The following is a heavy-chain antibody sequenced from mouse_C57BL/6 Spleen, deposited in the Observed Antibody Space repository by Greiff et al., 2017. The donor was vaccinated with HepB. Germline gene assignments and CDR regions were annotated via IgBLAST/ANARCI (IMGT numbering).Heavy chain of an antibody. V-gene: IGHV5-17*01. CDR3: ARGYYGSSGAMDY. J-gene: IGHJ4*01. CDR2: ISSGSSTI. D-gene: IGHD1-1*01. CDR1: GFTFSDYG. Sequence: DVMLVESGGGLVKPGGSLKLSCAASGFTFSDYGMHWVRQAPEKGLEWVAYISSGSSTIYYADTVKGRFTISRDNAKNTLFLQMTSLRSEDTAMYYCARGYYGSSGAMDYWGQGTSVTVSS.